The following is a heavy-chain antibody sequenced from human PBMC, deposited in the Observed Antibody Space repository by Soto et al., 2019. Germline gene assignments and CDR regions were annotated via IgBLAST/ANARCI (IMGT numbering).Heavy chain of an antibody. CDR2: IRSKAYGGTT. V-gene: IGHV3-49*03. J-gene: IGHJ6*02. CDR1: GFTFGDYA. Sequence: GGFLRLSCTASGFTFGDYAMSWFRQAPGKGLEWVGFIRSKAYGGTTEYAASVKGRFTISRDDSKSIAYLQMNSLKTEDTAVYYCTRDGAGWVVVPAVFMDFYYYGMDVWGQGTTVTVSS. CDR3: TRDGAGWVVVPAVFMDFYYYGMDV. D-gene: IGHD2-2*01.